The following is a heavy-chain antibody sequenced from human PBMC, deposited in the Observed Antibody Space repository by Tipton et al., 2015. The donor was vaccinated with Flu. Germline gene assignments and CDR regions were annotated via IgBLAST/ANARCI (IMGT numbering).Heavy chain of an antibody. J-gene: IGHJ4*02. CDR1: GFTFSRYA. V-gene: IGHV3-23*01. CDR3: ATQVGAVPGTKAFDY. CDR2: IRGAGGRWVAPISGGGDAP. D-gene: IGHD2-8*01. Sequence: SLRLSCAASGFTFSRYAMSWVRQAPGKGLELVAAIRGAGGRWVAPISGGGDAPLFADSVKGRFTISRDNFKSVLYLQMNSLRAEDTAVYYCATQVGAVPGTKAFDYWGQGTLVTVSS.